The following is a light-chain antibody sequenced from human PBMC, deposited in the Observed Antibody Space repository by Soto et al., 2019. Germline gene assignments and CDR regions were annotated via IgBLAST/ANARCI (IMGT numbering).Light chain of an antibody. J-gene: IGKJ5*01. CDR1: QSVSSH. CDR2: DAS. CDR3: QQRSNWVT. Sequence: EIVLTQSPATLSLSPGERATLSCRASQSVSSHLAWYQQKPGQAPRLLIYDASSRATGIPARFSGSGSGTDFTLTISSLEPEDFAVYYCQQRSNWVTFGQGTRLEIK. V-gene: IGKV3-11*01.